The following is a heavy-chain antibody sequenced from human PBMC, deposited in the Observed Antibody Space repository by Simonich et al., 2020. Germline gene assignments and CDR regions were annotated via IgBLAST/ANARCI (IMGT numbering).Heavy chain of an antibody. Sequence: EVQLVQSGAEVKKPGESLKISCKGSGYSFTSYWIGWGRPMPGKGLEWLGITFPVYSSTRYSPSCHCQVTISADKSISPAYLQWSSLKASDTAMYYCARQLNDFDIWGQGTMVTVSS. D-gene: IGHD1-1*01. CDR2: TFPVYSST. CDR1: GYSFTSYW. V-gene: IGHV5-51*01. CDR3: ARQLNDFDI. J-gene: IGHJ3*02.